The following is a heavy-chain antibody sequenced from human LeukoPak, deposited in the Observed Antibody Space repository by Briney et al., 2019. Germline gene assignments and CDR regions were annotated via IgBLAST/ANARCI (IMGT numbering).Heavy chain of an antibody. CDR3: ARDKVDTQNY. D-gene: IGHD5-18*01. Sequence: GGSLRLSCAASGFTFSSYSMNWVRQAPGKGLEWVSFISSSGTYKYYADSVKGRFTISRDNAMNSLFLQMDSLSAEDTAVYYCARDKVDTQNYWGQGTLVTVSS. J-gene: IGHJ4*02. CDR2: ISSSGTYK. CDR1: GFTFSSYS. V-gene: IGHV3-21*01.